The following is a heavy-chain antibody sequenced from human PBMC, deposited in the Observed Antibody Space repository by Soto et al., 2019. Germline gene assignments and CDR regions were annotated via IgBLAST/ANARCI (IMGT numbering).Heavy chain of an antibody. CDR2: TIPFFGTT. V-gene: IGHV1-69*12. CDR3: AREQRGFYDSSGYYPFDC. Sequence: QVQLVQSGAEVKKPGSSVKVSCKASGGTFSSYAISWARQAPGQGLEWMGGTIPFFGTTNYAPKFQGRVTIAADESTSTAYVELSSLRSEDTAVYYCAREQRGFYDSSGYYPFDCRGQGTLVTVSA. CDR1: GGTFSSYA. J-gene: IGHJ4*02. D-gene: IGHD3-22*01.